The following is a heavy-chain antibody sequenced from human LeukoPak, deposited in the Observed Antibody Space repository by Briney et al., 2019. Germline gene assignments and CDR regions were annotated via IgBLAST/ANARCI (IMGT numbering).Heavy chain of an antibody. D-gene: IGHD5-12*01. V-gene: IGHV4-59*08. Sequence: SETLSLTCTVSGGSISTYYWSWIRQPPGKGLEWIGYLYYSGSTNYNPSLKSRVTMSVDTSKNQFSLKLSSVTAADTAVYYCARSLDRRYSGFDSHFDPWGQGTLVTVSS. CDR2: LYYSGST. J-gene: IGHJ5*02. CDR1: GGSISTYY. CDR3: ARSLDRRYSGFDSHFDP.